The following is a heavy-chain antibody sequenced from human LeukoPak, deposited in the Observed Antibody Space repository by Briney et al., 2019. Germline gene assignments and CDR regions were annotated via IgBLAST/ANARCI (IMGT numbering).Heavy chain of an antibody. CDR3: AKALSITGDPESG. D-gene: IGHD1-20*01. CDR1: GFTFSSYA. Sequence: GGSLRLSCAASGFTFSSYAMSWVRQAPGKGLEWVSAISGSGGSTYYADSVKGRFTISRDNSKNTLYLQMNSPRAEDTAVYYCAKALSITGDPESGWGQGTLVTVSS. J-gene: IGHJ4*02. CDR2: ISGSGGST. V-gene: IGHV3-23*01.